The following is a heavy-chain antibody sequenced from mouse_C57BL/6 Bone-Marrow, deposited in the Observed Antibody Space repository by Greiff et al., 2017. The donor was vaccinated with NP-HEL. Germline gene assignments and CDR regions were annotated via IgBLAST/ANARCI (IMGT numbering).Heavy chain of an antibody. CDR3: ALNYYGSSGGFDY. Sequence: EVKLMESGGGLVQPGGSLKLSCAASGFTFSDYYMYWVRQTPEQRLEWVAYISNGGGSTYYPDTVKGRFTISGDNAKNTLYLQMSRLKSEDTDMYYCALNYYGSSGGFDYWGQGTTLTVSS. J-gene: IGHJ2*01. V-gene: IGHV5-12*01. D-gene: IGHD1-1*01. CDR2: ISNGGGST. CDR1: GFTFSDYY.